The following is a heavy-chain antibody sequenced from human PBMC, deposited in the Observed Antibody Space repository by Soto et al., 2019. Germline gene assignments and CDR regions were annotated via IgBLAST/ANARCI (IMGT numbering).Heavy chain of an antibody. D-gene: IGHD3-22*01. J-gene: IGHJ6*02. Sequence: VKVSCKASGYTFTGYYMHWVRQAPGQGLEWMGWINPNSGGTNYAQKFQGWVTMTRDTSISTAYMELSRLRSDDTAVYYCAREGAYDSSPYYYGMDVWGQGTTVTVSS. V-gene: IGHV1-2*04. CDR3: AREGAYDSSPYYYGMDV. CDR2: INPNSGGT. CDR1: GYTFTGYY.